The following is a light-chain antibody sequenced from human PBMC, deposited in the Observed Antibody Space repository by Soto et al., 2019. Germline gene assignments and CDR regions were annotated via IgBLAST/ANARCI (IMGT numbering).Light chain of an antibody. CDR1: QSVNSTN. CDR2: DAS. CDR3: QQRSNWPPT. V-gene: IGKV3-11*01. J-gene: IGKJ4*01. Sequence: EIVLTQSPGSLSLSPAERATLSCRASQSVNSTNLVWYQQKPGQAPRLLIYDASNRATGIPARFSGSGSGTDFTLTISSLEPEDFAVYYCQQRSNWPPTFGGGTKVESK.